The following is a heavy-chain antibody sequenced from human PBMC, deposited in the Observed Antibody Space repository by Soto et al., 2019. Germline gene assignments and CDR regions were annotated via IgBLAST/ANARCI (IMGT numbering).Heavy chain of an antibody. CDR3: AKDVSKTAAVTRAFDY. CDR1: EFSFSSYA. V-gene: IGHV3-23*01. D-gene: IGHD6-13*01. J-gene: IGHJ4*02. Sequence: EVQLLESGGGLVQPGGSLRLSCAASEFSFSSYAMSWVRQAPGKGLEWVSAISGSGGSAYYADSVKGRFTISRDNSKNTLYLQGNSLRAEDMAVYYCAKDVSKTAAVTRAFDYWGRGTLVTVSS. CDR2: ISGSGGSA.